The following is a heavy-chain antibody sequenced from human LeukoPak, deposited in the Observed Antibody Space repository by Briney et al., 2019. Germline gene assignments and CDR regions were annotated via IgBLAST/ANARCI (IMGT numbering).Heavy chain of an antibody. CDR2: INHSGST. D-gene: IGHD5-24*01. V-gene: IGHV4-34*01. CDR1: GGSFSGYY. J-gene: IGHJ4*02. CDR3: ARGLGDGYNSFDY. Sequence: SETLSLTCAVYGGSFSGYYWSWIRQPPGKGLEWIGEINHSGSTNYNPSLKSRVTISVDTSKNQFSLKLSSVTAADTAVYYCARGLGDGYNSFDYWGQGTLVTVSS.